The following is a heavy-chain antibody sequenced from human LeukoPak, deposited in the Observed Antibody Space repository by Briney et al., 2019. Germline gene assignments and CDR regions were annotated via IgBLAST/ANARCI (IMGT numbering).Heavy chain of an antibody. J-gene: IGHJ5*02. CDR1: GFTFSSYG. Sequence: GGSLRLSCAASGFTFSSYGMHWVRQAPGKGLEWVAFIRYDGSNKYYADSVKGRFTISRDNSKNTLYLQMNSLRAEDTAVYYCAKEAHCSSTSCFPFGWFDPWGQGTLVTVSS. D-gene: IGHD2-2*01. CDR2: IRYDGSNK. CDR3: AKEAHCSSTSCFPFGWFDP. V-gene: IGHV3-30*02.